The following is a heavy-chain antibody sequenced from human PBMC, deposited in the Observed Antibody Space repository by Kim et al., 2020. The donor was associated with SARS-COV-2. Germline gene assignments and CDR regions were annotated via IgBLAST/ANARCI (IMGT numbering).Heavy chain of an antibody. Sequence: GGSLRLSCAASGFTFSDYYMSWIRQAPGKGLEWVSYISSSSSYTNYADSVKGRFTISRDNAKNSLYLQMNSLRAEDTAMYYCASHYDKGRFDYWGQGTLVTVSS. V-gene: IGHV3-11*03. CDR2: ISSSSSYT. CDR3: ASHYDKGRFDY. CDR1: GFTFSDYY. D-gene: IGHD3-22*01. J-gene: IGHJ4*02.